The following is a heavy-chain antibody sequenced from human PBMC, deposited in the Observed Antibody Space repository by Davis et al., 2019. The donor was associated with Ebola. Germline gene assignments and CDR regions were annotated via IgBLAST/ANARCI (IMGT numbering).Heavy chain of an antibody. Sequence: MPSETLSLTCAVYGGSFTDYFWSWIRQPPGKGLEWIGYIDYRGTTNYNPSLKSRVNMFLDASKSQVSLKVSSVTAADTAVYYCARAETARTYYGMDVWGLGTTVTVSS. V-gene: IGHV4-59*01. D-gene: IGHD5-24*01. CDR3: ARAETARTYYGMDV. CDR1: GGSFTDYF. CDR2: IDYRGTT. J-gene: IGHJ6*02.